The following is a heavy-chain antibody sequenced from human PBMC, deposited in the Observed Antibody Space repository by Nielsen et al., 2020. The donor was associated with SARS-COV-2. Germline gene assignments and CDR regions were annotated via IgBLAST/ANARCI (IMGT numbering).Heavy chain of an antibody. CDR2: ISDSSSYT. Sequence: RGSLRLSCAASGFTLSDYYMSWIRQAPGKGLEWVSYISDSSSYTNYAESVKGRFTISRDNAKNSLYLQMNSLRAEDTALYHCARVSEPTYYYGMDVWGQGTTVTVSS. J-gene: IGHJ6*02. D-gene: IGHD1-14*01. V-gene: IGHV3-11*05. CDR1: GFTLSDYY. CDR3: ARVSEPTYYYGMDV.